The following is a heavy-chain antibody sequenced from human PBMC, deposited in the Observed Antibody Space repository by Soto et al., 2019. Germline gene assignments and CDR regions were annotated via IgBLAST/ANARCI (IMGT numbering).Heavy chain of an antibody. CDR2: IYYSGST. V-gene: IGHV4-39*01. J-gene: IGHJ4*02. CDR1: GGSISSSSYY. D-gene: IGHD1-20*01. Sequence: SETLSLTCTVSGGSISSSSYYWGWIRQPPGKGLEWNGSIYYSGSTYYNPSLKSRVTISVDTSKNQFSLKLSSVTAADTAVYYCARHPYKGYFDYWGQGTLVTVSS. CDR3: ARHPYKGYFDY.